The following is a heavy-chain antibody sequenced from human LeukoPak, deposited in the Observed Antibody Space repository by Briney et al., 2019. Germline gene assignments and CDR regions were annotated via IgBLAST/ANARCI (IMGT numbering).Heavy chain of an antibody. CDR1: GFIFSDYY. CDR2: ISSSGSTI. CDR3: ARVSGSYDYYYMDV. J-gene: IGHJ6*03. Sequence: GGSLRLSCAASGFIFSDYYMSWIRQAPGKGLEWVSYISSSGSTIYYADSVKGRFTISRDNAKNSLYLQMNSLRAEDTAVYYCARVSGSYDYYYMDVWGKGTTVTISS. V-gene: IGHV3-11*01. D-gene: IGHD1-26*01.